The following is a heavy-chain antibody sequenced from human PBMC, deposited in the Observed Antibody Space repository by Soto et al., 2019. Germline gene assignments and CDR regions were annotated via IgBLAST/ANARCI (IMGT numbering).Heavy chain of an antibody. J-gene: IGHJ4*02. V-gene: IGHV6-1*01. CDR1: GGSVSSNSAA. CDR3: AGARSTWGSTWYFDY. D-gene: IGHD6-13*01. Sequence: QTLSLTCAISGGSVSSNSAAWNWIRQSPSRGLEWLGRTYYRSKWYNDYAVSVKSRISINPDTSKNQISLQLNSVTPEDTAVYYCAGARSTWGSTWYFDYWAQGILVTVS. CDR2: TYYRSKWYN.